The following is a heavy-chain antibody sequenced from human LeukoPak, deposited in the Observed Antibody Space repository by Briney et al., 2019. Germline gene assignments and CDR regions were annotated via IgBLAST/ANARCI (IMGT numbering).Heavy chain of an antibody. D-gene: IGHD6-19*01. CDR2: IYYSGSP. J-gene: IGHJ4*02. CDR3: ARQTSRLVGFFHY. Sequence: PAETLSLTCTVAGGSISSSSYYWGWIRQPPGKGLEWIGSIYYSGSPYYNPSLKSRVTLSVDTSKNQFSLKLSPVTAPDQAVYYCARQTSRLVGFFHYWGQGNLVTVSS. V-gene: IGHV4-39*01. CDR1: GGSISSSSYY.